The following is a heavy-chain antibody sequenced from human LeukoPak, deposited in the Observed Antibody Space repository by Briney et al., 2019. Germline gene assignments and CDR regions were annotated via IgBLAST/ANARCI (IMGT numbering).Heavy chain of an antibody. J-gene: IGHJ4*01. D-gene: IGHD2-21*01. CDR3: ARDEPILF. V-gene: IGHV3-74*01. CDR1: GFTFSSYW. CDR2: INSDGSRI. Sequence: GGSLRLSCAASGFTFSSYWMHWGRQAPEKGLVWVSRINSDGSRISYADSVKGRFTISRDNTKNTLYLQMNSLRAEDTAVYYCARDEPILFGGQGTLVTVSS.